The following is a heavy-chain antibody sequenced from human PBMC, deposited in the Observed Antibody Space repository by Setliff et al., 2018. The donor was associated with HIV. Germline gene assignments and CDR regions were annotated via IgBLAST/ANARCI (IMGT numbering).Heavy chain of an antibody. CDR1: GGAFSGYA. D-gene: IGHD3-22*01. J-gene: IGHJ3*02. Sequence: SVKVSCKASGGAFSGYALSWVRQAPGQGLEWMGGLIPILGIAQYAQKFHGRVTISADTSTTTAYLEVSSLRSEDTAVYYCAKGYYHDSRGYPTVPAFDIWVQGTMVTVSS. V-gene: IGHV1-69*10. CDR2: LIPILGIA. CDR3: AKGYYHDSRGYPTVPAFDI.